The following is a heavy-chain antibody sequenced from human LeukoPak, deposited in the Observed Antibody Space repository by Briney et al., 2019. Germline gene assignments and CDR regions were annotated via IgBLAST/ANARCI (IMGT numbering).Heavy chain of an antibody. CDR2: IYTSGST. J-gene: IGHJ5*02. V-gene: IGHV4-61*02. CDR1: GGSISSGSYY. D-gene: IGHD2-15*01. CDR3: ARTQVGCSGGSCYSGWLDP. Sequence: SQTLSLTCTVSGGSISSGSYYWSWIRQPAGKGLEWIGRIYTSGSTNYNPSLKSRVTISVDTSKNQFSLKLSSVTAADTAVYYCARTQVGCSGGSCYSGWLDPWGQGTLVTVSS.